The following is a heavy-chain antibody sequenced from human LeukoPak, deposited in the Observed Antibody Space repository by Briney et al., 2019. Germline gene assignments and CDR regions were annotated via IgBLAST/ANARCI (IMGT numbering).Heavy chain of an antibody. D-gene: IGHD6-13*01. CDR1: GGSFSGYY. CDR3: ATRVGRKSYSPSAVVRWFDP. V-gene: IGHV4-34*01. Sequence: ATETLSLTCAVYGGSFSGYYWSWIRQPPGKGLEWIGEIDHSGSTNYNQSLKSRVTISVETSKNQFSLKLSSVAAADTAVYYCATRVGRKSYSPSAVVRWFDPWGQGTLVTVSS. J-gene: IGHJ5*02. CDR2: IDHSGST.